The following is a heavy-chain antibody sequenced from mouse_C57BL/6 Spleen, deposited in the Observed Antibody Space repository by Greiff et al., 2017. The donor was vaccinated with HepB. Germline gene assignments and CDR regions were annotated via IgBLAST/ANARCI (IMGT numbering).Heavy chain of an antibody. J-gene: IGHJ3*01. CDR2: IWSGGST. Sequence: VKLMESGPGLVQPSQSLSITCTVSGFSLTSYGVHWVRQSPGKGLEWLGVIWSGGSTDYNAAFISRLSISKDNSKSQVFFKMNSLQADDTAIYYCARGGNYPFAYWGQGTLVTVSA. CDR3: ARGGNYPFAY. CDR1: GFSLTSYG. D-gene: IGHD2-1*01. V-gene: IGHV2-2*01.